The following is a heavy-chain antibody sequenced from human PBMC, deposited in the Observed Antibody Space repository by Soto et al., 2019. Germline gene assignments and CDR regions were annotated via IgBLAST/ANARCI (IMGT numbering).Heavy chain of an antibody. D-gene: IGHD2-21*02. CDR1: GGSISSYY. CDR2: IYYSGST. V-gene: IGHV4-59*01. CDR3: ARVAPTYCGGDCYSGWFDP. J-gene: IGHJ5*02. Sequence: PSETLSLTCTVSGGSISSYYWSWIRQPPGKGLEWIGYIYYSGSTNYNPSLKSRVTISVDTSKNQFSLKLSSVTAEDTAVYYCARVAPTYCGGDCYSGWFDPWGQGTLVTVSS.